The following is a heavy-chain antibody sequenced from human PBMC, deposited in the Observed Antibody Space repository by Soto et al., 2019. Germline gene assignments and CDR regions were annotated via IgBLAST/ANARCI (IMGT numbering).Heavy chain of an antibody. D-gene: IGHD3-10*01. Sequence: EVQLAESGGGLVEPGRSLRLSCIGSGLIFGDYAMSWFRQSPGKGLEWVGLIRSKSNGGTAEYAASVKGRFTISRDDSKSIAYLQMNSLKTADAALYYCSRSLFGGYGLDVWGQGTTVTVSS. CDR1: GLIFGDYA. CDR2: IRSKSNGGTA. J-gene: IGHJ6*02. CDR3: SRSLFGGYGLDV. V-gene: IGHV3-49*03.